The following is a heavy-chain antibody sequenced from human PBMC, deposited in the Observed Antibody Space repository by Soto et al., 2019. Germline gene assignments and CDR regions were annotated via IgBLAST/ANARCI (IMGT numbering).Heavy chain of an antibody. CDR2: ILYSGGT. CDR3: ARRRVPGDT. CDR1: GGSISGYY. V-gene: IGHV4-59*01. J-gene: IGHJ5*02. Sequence: QVQLQESGPGLVKPSETLSLTCTVSGGSISGYYWRWIRQPPGKGLEWIGSILYSGGTNYNPSLKSRVTISRDTSKVQFSLKLTSVTAADTGVYYCARRRVPGDTWGPGTLITVSS.